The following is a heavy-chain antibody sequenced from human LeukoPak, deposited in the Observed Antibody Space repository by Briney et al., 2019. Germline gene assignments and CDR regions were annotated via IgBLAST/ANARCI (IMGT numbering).Heavy chain of an antibody. D-gene: IGHD3-22*01. CDR1: GFTFSNAW. CDR2: IKSKTDGGTT. Sequence: KPGGSLRLSCAASGFTFSNAWMSWVRQAPGKGLEWVGRIKSKTDGGTTDYAAPVKGRFTISRDDSKNTLYLQMNSLKTEDTAVYYCTTRYYDSSGYYCDYWGQGTLVTVSS. V-gene: IGHV3-15*01. J-gene: IGHJ4*02. CDR3: TTRYYDSSGYYCDY.